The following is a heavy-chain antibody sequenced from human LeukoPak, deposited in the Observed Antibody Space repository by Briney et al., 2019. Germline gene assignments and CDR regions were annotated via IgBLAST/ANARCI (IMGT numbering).Heavy chain of an antibody. CDR1: GFTFSSYS. Sequence: GGSLRLSCAASGFTFSSYSMNWVRQAPGKGLEWVSSISSSSSYIYYADSVKGRFTISRDNAKNSLYLQMKSLRAEDTAVYYCARALYGYNSLDYWGQGTLVTVSS. CDR2: ISSSSSYI. D-gene: IGHD5-24*01. CDR3: ARALYGYNSLDY. V-gene: IGHV3-21*01. J-gene: IGHJ4*02.